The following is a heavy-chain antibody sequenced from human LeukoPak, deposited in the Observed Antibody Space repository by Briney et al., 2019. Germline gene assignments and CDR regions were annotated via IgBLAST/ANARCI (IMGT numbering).Heavy chain of an antibody. CDR2: IYYSGST. CDR1: GGSFSSGSYY. CDR3: ARVENDGPNYYFDY. Sequence: PSETLSLTCTVSGGSFSSGSYYWGWVRQPPGTGLEWVGYIYYSGSTNYNPSLKSRVTISVDTSKNQFSLKLSSVTAADTDVYYCARVENDGPNYYFDYWGQGTLVTVS. V-gene: IGHV4-61*01. J-gene: IGHJ4*02. D-gene: IGHD1-1*01.